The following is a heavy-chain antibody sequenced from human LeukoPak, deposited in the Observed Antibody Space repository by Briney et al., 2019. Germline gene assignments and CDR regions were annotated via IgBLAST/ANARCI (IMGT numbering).Heavy chain of an antibody. D-gene: IGHD4-17*01. CDR2: MNPNSGNT. Sequence: ASVKVSRKASGYTFTSYDINWVRQATGQGLEWMRWMNPNSGNTGYAQKFQGRVTMTRNTSISTAYMELSSLRSEDTAVYCCARGALTVTGDAFDIWGQGTMVTVSS. CDR1: GYTFTSYD. CDR3: ARGALTVTGDAFDI. V-gene: IGHV1-8*01. J-gene: IGHJ3*02.